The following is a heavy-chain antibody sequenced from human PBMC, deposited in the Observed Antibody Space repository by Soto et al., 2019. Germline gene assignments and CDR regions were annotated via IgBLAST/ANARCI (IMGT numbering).Heavy chain of an antibody. CDR3: ARDLGQQLVDS. J-gene: IGHJ5*01. Sequence: QVQLVQSGAEVKKPGASVKVSCKASGYTFTSYGITWVRQAPGQGLEWMGWISAYNGNKKSAQKLQGRVSMTTDTSTSTAYMELRSLRSDDTAVYCCARDLGQQLVDSWGQGTLVTVSS. CDR1: GYTFTSYG. V-gene: IGHV1-18*01. CDR2: ISAYNGNK. D-gene: IGHD6-13*01.